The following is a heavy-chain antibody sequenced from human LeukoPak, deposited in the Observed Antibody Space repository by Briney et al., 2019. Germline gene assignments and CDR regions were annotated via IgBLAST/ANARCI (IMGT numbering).Heavy chain of an antibody. V-gene: IGHV1-2*02. CDR2: INPNSGGT. D-gene: IGHD1-26*01. CDR3: ARDPGIVGDLDP. Sequence: EASVKVSCKASGYTFTGYYMHWVRQAPGQGLEWMGWINPNSGGTNYAQKFQGRATMTRDTSISTAYMELSRLRSDDTAVYYCARDPGIVGDLDPWGQGTLVTVSS. J-gene: IGHJ5*02. CDR1: GYTFTGYY.